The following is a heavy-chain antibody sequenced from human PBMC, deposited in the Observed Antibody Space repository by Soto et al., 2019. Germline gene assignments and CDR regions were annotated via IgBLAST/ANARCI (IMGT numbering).Heavy chain of an antibody. Sequence: SLTCAVSGGSFSGYYWTWIRQIPGKGLEWIGEINQSANTKYNPSLMSRVTMSVDTSRNQFSLNLRSVTAADTAVYYCARIALAATADLWGQGSLVTVSS. D-gene: IGHD6-25*01. CDR3: ARIALAATADL. V-gene: IGHV4-34*01. CDR2: INQSANT. J-gene: IGHJ5*02. CDR1: GGSFSGYY.